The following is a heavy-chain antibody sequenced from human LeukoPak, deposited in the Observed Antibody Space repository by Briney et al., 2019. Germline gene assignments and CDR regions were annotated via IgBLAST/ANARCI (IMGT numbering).Heavy chain of an antibody. D-gene: IGHD5-24*01. CDR3: AKDLQTFDY. CDR2: ISGSGGSK. CDR1: GFTLTSYP. V-gene: IGHV3-23*01. J-gene: IGHJ4*02. Sequence: PGGSLRLSCAAPGFTLTSYPMNWVRQAPGKGLEWVSAISGSGGSKYYADSVKGRFTISRDNSKNTLYLQMNSLRAEDTAVYYCAKDLQTFDYWGQGTLVTVSS.